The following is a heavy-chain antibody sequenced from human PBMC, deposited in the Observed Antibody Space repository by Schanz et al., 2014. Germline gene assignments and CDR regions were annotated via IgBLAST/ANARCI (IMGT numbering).Heavy chain of an antibody. Sequence: EVQLVESGGGLVKPGGSLRLSCEASEFTFSSYKMNWVRQAPGKGLEWVSGFIVDSGNTYYAGTVKGRFSISRDYSKNTLYLQMNSLRAEDTAVYYCARANYRRKINFDYWGRGTLVTVSS. CDR1: EFTFSSYK. CDR3: ARANYRRKINFDY. D-gene: IGHD3-10*01. V-gene: IGHV3-21*01. CDR2: FIVDSGNT. J-gene: IGHJ4*02.